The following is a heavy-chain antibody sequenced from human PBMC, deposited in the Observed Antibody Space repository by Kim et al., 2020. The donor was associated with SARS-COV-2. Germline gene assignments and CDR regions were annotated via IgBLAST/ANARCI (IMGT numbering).Heavy chain of an antibody. D-gene: IGHD5-12*01. J-gene: IGHJ6*02. CDR3: AKEQGLYRQWLRPYYYGMDV. V-gene: IGHV3-9*01. CDR2: ISWNSGSI. Sequence: GGSLRLSCAASGFTFDDYAMHWVRQAPGKGLEWVSGISWNSGSIGYADSVKGRFTISRDNAKNSLYLQMNSLRAEDTALYYCAKEQGLYRQWLRPYYYGMDVWGQGTTVTVSS. CDR1: GFTFDDYA.